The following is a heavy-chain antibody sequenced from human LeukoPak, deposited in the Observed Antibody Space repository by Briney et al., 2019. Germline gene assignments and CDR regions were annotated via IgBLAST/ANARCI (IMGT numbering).Heavy chain of an antibody. V-gene: IGHV3-20*04. CDR3: ARVKRIAVAGTVDY. D-gene: IGHD6-19*01. Sequence: GGSLRLSCAASGFTFDDYGMSWVRQAPGKGLEWVSGINWNGGSTGYADSVKGRFTISRDNAKNSLYLQMNSLRAEDTALYYCARVKRIAVAGTVDYWGQGILVTVSS. J-gene: IGHJ4*02. CDR1: GFTFDDYG. CDR2: INWNGGST.